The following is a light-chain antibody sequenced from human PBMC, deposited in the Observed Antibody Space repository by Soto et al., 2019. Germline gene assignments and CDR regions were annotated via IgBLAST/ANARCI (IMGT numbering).Light chain of an antibody. V-gene: IGLV2-23*02. CDR1: GNDVGNYNL. CDR2: DVS. Sequence: QSALSQPASVSGSPGQSVTISCSGTGNDVGNYNLVSWYQQHPGKVPKLLIYDVSRRPSGVSDRFSASKSGNTASLTISGLQADDEADYYCCSSSGVTTWIFGGGTKLTVL. J-gene: IGLJ3*02. CDR3: CSSSGVTTWI.